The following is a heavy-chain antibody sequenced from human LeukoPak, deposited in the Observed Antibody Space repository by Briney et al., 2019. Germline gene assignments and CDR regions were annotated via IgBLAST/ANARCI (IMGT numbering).Heavy chain of an antibody. CDR2: IYYTGST. V-gene: IGHV4-39*01. J-gene: IGHJ5*02. CDR1: GDSISSSSYY. D-gene: IGHD3-9*01. CDR3: ARSNPYYDILTGYLHPTANWFGP. Sequence: SETLSLTCSVSGDSISSSSYYWGWIRQPPGKGLEWIGSIYYTGSTYYNPSLKSRVTISVDTSKNQFSLKLSSVTAADTAVYYCARSNPYYDILTGYLHPTANWFGPWGQGTLVTVSS.